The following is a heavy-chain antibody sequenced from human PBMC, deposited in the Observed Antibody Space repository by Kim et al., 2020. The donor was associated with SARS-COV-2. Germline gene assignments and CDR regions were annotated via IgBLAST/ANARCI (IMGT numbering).Heavy chain of an antibody. CDR1: GFTFSSYS. Sequence: GGSLRLSCAASGFTFSSYSMNWVRQAPGKGLEWVSSISSSSSYIYYADSVKGRFTISRDNAKNSLYLQMNSLRAEDTAVYYCARDESALNNWNDVRFYDAFDIWGQGTMVTVSS. J-gene: IGHJ3*02. CDR2: ISSSSSYI. V-gene: IGHV3-21*01. D-gene: IGHD1-1*01. CDR3: ARDESALNNWNDVRFYDAFDI.